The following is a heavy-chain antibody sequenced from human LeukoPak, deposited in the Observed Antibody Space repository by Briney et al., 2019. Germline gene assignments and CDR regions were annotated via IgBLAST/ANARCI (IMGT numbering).Heavy chain of an antibody. CDR1: GYTFTGYY. J-gene: IGHJ4*02. D-gene: IGHD6-13*01. CDR2: INPNSGGT. Sequence: GASVKVSCKASGYTFTGYYMHWVRQAPGQGLEWMGWINPNSGGTNYAQKFQGRVTMTRDTSISTAYMELSRLRSDDTAVYYCARAEGAAAGGDYFDYWGQGTLVTVSS. CDR3: ARAEGAAAGGDYFDY. V-gene: IGHV1-2*02.